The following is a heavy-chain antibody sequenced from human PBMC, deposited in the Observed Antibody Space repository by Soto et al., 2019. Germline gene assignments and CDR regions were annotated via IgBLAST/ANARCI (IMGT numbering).Heavy chain of an antibody. V-gene: IGHV3-23*01. CDR3: AKRIQFSQQLFYFEY. CDR1: GFTFSSYA. D-gene: IGHD6-13*01. J-gene: IGHJ4*02. Sequence: GGSLRLSCAASGFTFSSYAMSWVRQAPGKGLEWVSSISSGGGSTYYADSVKGRFTISRDNSKNTLYLQMNSLRAEDTAVYYCAKRIQFSQQLFYFEYWGQGTLVTAPQ. CDR2: ISSGGGST.